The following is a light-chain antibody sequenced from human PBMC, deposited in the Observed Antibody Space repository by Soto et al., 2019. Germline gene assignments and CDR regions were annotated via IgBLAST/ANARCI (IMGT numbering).Light chain of an antibody. J-gene: IGKJ1*01. CDR1: QSVISNY. CDR3: QIHGASPWT. CDR2: GAS. V-gene: IGKV3-20*01. Sequence: EIVVTLSPGTLSLSPWERATLSCRTSQSVISNYLAWYQQKPGQAPRLLSYGASSRDTGMPDRFSDCGSRTNFTLTRTRLENADFALYYCQIHGASPWTSARGNKADIK.